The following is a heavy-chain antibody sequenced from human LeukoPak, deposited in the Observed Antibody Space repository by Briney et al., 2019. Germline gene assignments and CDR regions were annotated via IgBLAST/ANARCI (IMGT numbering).Heavy chain of an antibody. CDR2: IIPILDMP. CDR3: ARAHSKGFVSSWDY. Sequence: GSSVKVSCKASGDTFSSYGFSWVRQAPGQGLELMGRIIPILDMPTYTQKFKDRVTITADKSTSTVYMEVSSLTSEDTAVYYCARAHSKGFVSSWDYWGQGTLVTVFS. CDR1: GDTFSSYG. D-gene: IGHD6-13*01. V-gene: IGHV1-69*04. J-gene: IGHJ4*02.